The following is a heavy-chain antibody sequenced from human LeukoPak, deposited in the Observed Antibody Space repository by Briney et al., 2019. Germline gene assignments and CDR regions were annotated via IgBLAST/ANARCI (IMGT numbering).Heavy chain of an antibody. J-gene: IGHJ3*02. D-gene: IGHD2/OR15-2a*01. V-gene: IGHV3-9*01. CDR2: ISWNSVSI. Sequence: PGGSLRLSCAASGFTFDDYAMHWVRQAPGKGLEWVSGISWNSVSIDYADSVKGRFTISRDNAKNSLYLQMNSLRAEDTAVYYCARVSILIVPYYAFDIWGQGTMVTVSS. CDR1: GFTFDDYA. CDR3: ARVSILIVPYYAFDI.